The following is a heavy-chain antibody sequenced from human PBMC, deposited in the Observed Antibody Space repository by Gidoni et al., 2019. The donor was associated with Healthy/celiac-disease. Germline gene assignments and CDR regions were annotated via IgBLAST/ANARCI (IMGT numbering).Heavy chain of an antibody. V-gene: IGHV4-4*02. CDR3: ARDLTEFCSSTSCYSGFDP. CDR2: IYHSGST. J-gene: IGHJ5*02. Sequence: QVQLQESGPGLVKPSGTLSLTCAVPGGPISSSNWWSWVRQPPGKGLEWIGEIYHSGSTNYNPSLKSRVTISVDKSKNQLSLKLSSVTAADTAVYYCARDLTEFCSSTSCYSGFDPWGQGTLVTVSS. CDR1: GGPISSSNW. D-gene: IGHD2-2*01.